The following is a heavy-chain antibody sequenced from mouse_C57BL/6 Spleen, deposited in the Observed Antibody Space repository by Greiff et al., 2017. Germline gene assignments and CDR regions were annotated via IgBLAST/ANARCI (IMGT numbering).Heavy chain of an antibody. J-gene: IGHJ2*01. V-gene: IGHV1-61*01. CDR1: GYTFTSYW. CDR2: IYPSDSET. D-gene: IGHD6-2*01. Sequence: QVQLQQPGAELVRPGSSVKLSCNASGYTFTSYWMDWVKQRPGQGLEWIGNIYPSDSETHYNQKFKDKVTLTVDKSSSTAYMQLSSLTSEDSAVYDCAKSSSLFDYWGQGTTLTVSS. CDR3: AKSSSLFDY.